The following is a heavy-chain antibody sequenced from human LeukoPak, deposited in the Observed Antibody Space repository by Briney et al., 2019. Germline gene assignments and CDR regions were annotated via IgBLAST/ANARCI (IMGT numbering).Heavy chain of an antibody. Sequence: SETLSLTCTVSGGSINTPNYYWGWIRQTPGKGLEWIGNIFYSGGTYYSPSLTSRVTISLDTSKDQFSLKLSSVTAADTAVYYCARSRWLSDPYFDYWGQGTLVTVSS. D-gene: IGHD3-22*01. CDR3: ARSRWLSDPYFDY. CDR1: GGSINTPNYY. J-gene: IGHJ4*02. CDR2: IFYSGGT. V-gene: IGHV4-39*07.